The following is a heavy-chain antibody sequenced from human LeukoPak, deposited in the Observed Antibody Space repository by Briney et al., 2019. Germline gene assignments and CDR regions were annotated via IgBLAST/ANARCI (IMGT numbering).Heavy chain of an antibody. CDR1: GFSFNSYD. CDR3: AKKPATIKFPFDN. V-gene: IGHV3-23*01. Sequence: PGGSLRLSCVGSGFSFNSYDMGWVRQTPGKGLEWVSAISTSGGYTEDADSVKGRFTISRDNSQNTLFLQMNSLRAEDTAVYYCAKKPATIKFPFDNWGQEPWSPSPQ. J-gene: IGHJ4*01. CDR2: ISTSGGYT. D-gene: IGHD5-24*01.